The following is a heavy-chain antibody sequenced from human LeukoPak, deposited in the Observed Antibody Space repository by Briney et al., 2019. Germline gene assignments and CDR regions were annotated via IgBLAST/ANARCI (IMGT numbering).Heavy chain of an antibody. CDR2: IYYSGST. V-gene: IGHV4-59*01. J-gene: IGHJ5*02. Sequence: SETLSLTCAVYGGSISSYYWSWIRQPPGKGLEGIGYIYYSGSTNYNPSLKSRVTIPVDTSKNQFSLELRYVPAADKGAYYCARYIALPGIGHPWVFWFDPWAQGPLVTVPS. CDR3: ARYIALPGIGHPWVFWFDP. D-gene: IGHD6-19*01. CDR1: GGSISSYY.